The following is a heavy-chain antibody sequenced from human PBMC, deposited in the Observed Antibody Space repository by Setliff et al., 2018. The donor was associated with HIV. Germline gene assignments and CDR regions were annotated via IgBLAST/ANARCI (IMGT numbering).Heavy chain of an antibody. CDR3: VRDDYGYNGKGFDY. CDR1: GYSISSGYY. Sequence: SETLSLTCGVSGYSISSGYYWGWIRQPPGKGLEWIGSIYHNGITYYNPSLKSRVTISVDTSQNQFSLKLSSVTAADTAMYYCVRDDYGYNGKGFDYWGPGTLVTVS. CDR2: IYHNGIT. D-gene: IGHD4-17*01. V-gene: IGHV4-38-2*02. J-gene: IGHJ4*02.